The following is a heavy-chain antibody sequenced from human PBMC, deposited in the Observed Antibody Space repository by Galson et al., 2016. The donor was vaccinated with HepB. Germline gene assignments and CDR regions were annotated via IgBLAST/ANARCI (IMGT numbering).Heavy chain of an antibody. CDR3: ARVRCSTFRCQNWFDP. V-gene: IGHV6-1*01. D-gene: IGHD2/OR15-2a*01. CDR2: TYYRSKWYN. CDR1: GDSVSSNSAA. J-gene: IGHJ5*02. Sequence: CAISGDSVSSNSAAWTWIRQSPLRGLERLGRTYYRSKWYNDYAVSVKSRISVHPDTSKNQFSLQLNSVTPEDTAVYYCARVRCSTFRCQNWFDPWGLGTLVTVSS.